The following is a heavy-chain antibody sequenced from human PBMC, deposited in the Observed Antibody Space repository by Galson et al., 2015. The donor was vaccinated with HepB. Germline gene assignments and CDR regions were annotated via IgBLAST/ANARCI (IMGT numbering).Heavy chain of an antibody. CDR1: GYTFTSYG. CDR2: ISAYNGDI. V-gene: IGHV1-18*04. J-gene: IGHJ4*02. Sequence: SCKASGYTFTSYGISWVRQAPGQGLAWMGWISAYNGDIKYAQRLQGRVTMTTDTSTNTVYMELGSLRSDDTAIYYCARDLGKVTTPMVFFDSWGQGTLVTVSS. CDR3: ARDLGKVTTPMVFFDS. D-gene: IGHD4-17*01.